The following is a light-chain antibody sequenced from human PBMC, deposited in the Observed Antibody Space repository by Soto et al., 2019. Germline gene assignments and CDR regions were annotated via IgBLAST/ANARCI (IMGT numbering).Light chain of an antibody. CDR3: SSYTSSSLLYV. Sequence: HSALTQPASVSGSPGQSITISCTGTSSDVGGYNYVSWYQQHPGKAPKLMIYDVSNRPSGVSNRFSGSKSGNTASLTISGVQAEDEADYYCSSYTSSSLLYVFGTGTKVTVL. CDR2: DVS. CDR1: SSDVGGYNY. J-gene: IGLJ1*01. V-gene: IGLV2-14*01.